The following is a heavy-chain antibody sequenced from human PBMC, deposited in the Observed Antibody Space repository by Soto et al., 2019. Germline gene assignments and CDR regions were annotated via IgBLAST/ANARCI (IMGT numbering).Heavy chain of an antibody. CDR3: ARDTTQTYYDFWSGYSYFDY. CDR1: GFTFSSYW. J-gene: IGHJ4*02. V-gene: IGHV3-74*01. Sequence: GESLKISCAASGFTFSSYWMHWVRQAPGKGLVWVSRINSDGSSTSYADSVKGRFTISRDNAKNTLYLQMNSLRAEDTAVYYCARDTTQTYYDFWSGYSYFDYWGQGTLVTVSS. CDR2: INSDGSST. D-gene: IGHD3-3*01.